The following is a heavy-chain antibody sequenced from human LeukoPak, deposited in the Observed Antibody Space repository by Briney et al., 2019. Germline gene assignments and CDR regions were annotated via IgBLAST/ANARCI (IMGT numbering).Heavy chain of an antibody. V-gene: IGHV3-48*04. Sequence: PGGSLRLSCAASGCTFNSYSMNWVREAPGKGLEWVSYISSSGSTIYYADSVKGRFTISRDNAKNSLYLQMNSLRAEDTAVYYCARVWYSSAPGGAFDIWGQGTMVTVSS. CDR2: ISSSGSTI. CDR3: ARVWYSSAPGGAFDI. J-gene: IGHJ3*02. CDR1: GCTFNSYS. D-gene: IGHD6-19*01.